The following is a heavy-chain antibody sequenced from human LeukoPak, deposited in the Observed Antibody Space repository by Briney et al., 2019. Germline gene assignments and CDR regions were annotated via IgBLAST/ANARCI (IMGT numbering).Heavy chain of an antibody. J-gene: IGHJ4*02. V-gene: IGHV3-23*01. CDR2: ISGDGGRT. D-gene: IGHD2-21*01. CDR3: AKRPDCSTANCFRFEY. Sequence: GRSLRPSCAASGFTFSTSAISCVRQPPRQWMEWVSSISGDGGRTCYAESVKGRFTISKDNSKNTLYMQMNSLRAEDTAVYYCAKRPDCSTANCFRFEYWGQGTLVTVSS. CDR1: GFTFSTSA.